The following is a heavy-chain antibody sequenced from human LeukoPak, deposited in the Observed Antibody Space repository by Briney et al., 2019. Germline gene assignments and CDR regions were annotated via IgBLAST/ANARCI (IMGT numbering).Heavy chain of an antibody. CDR3: ARVRWGGLYYFDY. Sequence: PGGSLRLSCAPSGFTFRNYAMHWVRQAPGKGLEWVAVISYAGSNEHYADSVKGRFTISRDNAKNTLYLQMNSLRAEDTAVYYCARVRWGGLYYFDYWGQGTLVTVSS. D-gene: IGHD3-16*01. CDR2: ISYAGSNE. CDR1: GFTFRNYA. J-gene: IGHJ4*02. V-gene: IGHV3-30*04.